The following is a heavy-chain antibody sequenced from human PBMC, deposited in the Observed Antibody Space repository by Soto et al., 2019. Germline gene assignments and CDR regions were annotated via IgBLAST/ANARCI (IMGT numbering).Heavy chain of an antibody. D-gene: IGHD2-2*01. CDR2: ISGSGDST. CDR1: GFTFSSYA. CDR3: AKDQGYCSSTSCYYDY. V-gene: IGHV3-23*01. J-gene: IGHJ4*02. Sequence: GSLRLSCAASGFTFSSYAMSWVRQAPGKGLEWVSAISGSGDSTYYADSVKGRFTISRDNSKNTLYLQMNSLRGDDTALYYCAKDQGYCSSTSCYYDYWGQGTLVTVSS.